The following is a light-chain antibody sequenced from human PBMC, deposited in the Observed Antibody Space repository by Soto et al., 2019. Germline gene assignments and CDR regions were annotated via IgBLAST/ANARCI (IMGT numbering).Light chain of an antibody. V-gene: IGKV3-11*01. J-gene: IGKJ5*01. CDR3: QQRSNWPIT. CDR2: DAS. Sequence: VVMTQSPATLSVSPGERATLSCRASQSVSSYLAWYQQKPGQAPRLLIYDASNRATGIPARFSGSGSGTDFTLTISGLEPEDFAVYYCQQRSNWPITFGQGTRLEIK. CDR1: QSVSSY.